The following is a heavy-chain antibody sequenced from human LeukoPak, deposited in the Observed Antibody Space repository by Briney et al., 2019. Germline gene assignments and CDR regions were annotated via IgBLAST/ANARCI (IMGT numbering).Heavy chain of an antibody. Sequence: GGSLRLSCAASGFTFSAHAMSWVRQAPGKGLEWVSAISGGGSTYYADSVKGRFTISRDNSKNTLYLQMNGPRAEDTALYYCAKEPIRVGAPSTFDYWGQGTLVTVSS. CDR1: GFTFSAHA. CDR2: ISGGGST. V-gene: IGHV3-23*01. J-gene: IGHJ4*02. D-gene: IGHD1-26*01. CDR3: AKEPIRVGAPSTFDY.